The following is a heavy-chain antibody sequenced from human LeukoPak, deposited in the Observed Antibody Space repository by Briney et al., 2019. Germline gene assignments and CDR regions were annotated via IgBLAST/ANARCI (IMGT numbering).Heavy chain of an antibody. Sequence: KISCKGSGYSFTSYWISWVRQMPGKGLEWMGRIIPILGIANYAQKFQGRVTITADKSTSTAYMELSSLRSEDTAVYYCASGGARSSSSSFYYYYGMDVWGQGTTVTVSS. V-gene: IGHV1-69*02. CDR3: ASGGARSSSSSFYYYYGMDV. CDR1: GYSFTSYW. CDR2: IIPILGIA. D-gene: IGHD6-6*01. J-gene: IGHJ6*02.